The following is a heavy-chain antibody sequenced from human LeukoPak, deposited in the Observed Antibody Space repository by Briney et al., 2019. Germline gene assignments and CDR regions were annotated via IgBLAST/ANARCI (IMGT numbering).Heavy chain of an antibody. CDR3: AHRPRGWYDFDY. Sequence: SGPTLVKPTQTLTLTCTFSGFSLSNSGVGVGWIRQPPGKALEWLALIFWDDDQRYSPSLRSRLTITKDTSKNQVVLTMTDMDPVDTATYYCAHRPRGWYDFDYWGQGTLVTVSS. D-gene: IGHD6-19*01. V-gene: IGHV2-5*02. J-gene: IGHJ4*02. CDR2: IFWDDDQ. CDR1: GFSLSNSGVG.